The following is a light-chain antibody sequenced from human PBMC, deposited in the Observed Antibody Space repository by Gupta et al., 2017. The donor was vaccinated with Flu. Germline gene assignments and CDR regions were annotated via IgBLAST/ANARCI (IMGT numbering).Light chain of an antibody. CDR1: QSLVYSDGNTY. CDR3: RQGAHWPWA. CDR2: LVS. V-gene: IGKV2-30*01. Sequence: VTLGQPASISCRSSQSLVYSDGNTYLHWIHQRPGQSPRRLSYLVSQRESGVPDRFSGSGSGTDFTLRISRVEAEDVGVYYCRQGAHWPWAFGQGTKVEIK. J-gene: IGKJ1*01.